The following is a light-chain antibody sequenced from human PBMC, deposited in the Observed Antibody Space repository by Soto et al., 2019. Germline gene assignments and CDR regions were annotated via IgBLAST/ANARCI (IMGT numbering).Light chain of an antibody. CDR2: WAS. J-gene: IGKJ1*01. CDR3: QQYYSFLRT. V-gene: IGKV4-1*01. Sequence: DIVLTQSPDSLAVSLGERATINCKSSQSLLYSSNNKNSLAWYQQKPGQPPKLLIYWASTRESGVPDRFSGSGSGTDFTLTISSLQAEDVAVYYCQQYYSFLRTFGQGTKVDI. CDR1: QSLLYSSNNKNS.